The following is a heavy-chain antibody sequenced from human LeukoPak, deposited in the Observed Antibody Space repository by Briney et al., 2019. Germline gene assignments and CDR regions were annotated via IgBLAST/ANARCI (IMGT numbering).Heavy chain of an antibody. V-gene: IGHV3-30*04. Sequence: PGGSLRLSCAASGFTFSSYAMHWVRQAPGKGLEWVAVISYDGSNKYYADSVKGRFTISRDNSKNTLYLQMNSLRAEDTAVYYCAKDGYDSSGYYGDYYYYGMDVWGQGTTVTVSS. D-gene: IGHD3-22*01. CDR2: ISYDGSNK. J-gene: IGHJ6*02. CDR1: GFTFSSYA. CDR3: AKDGYDSSGYYGDYYYYGMDV.